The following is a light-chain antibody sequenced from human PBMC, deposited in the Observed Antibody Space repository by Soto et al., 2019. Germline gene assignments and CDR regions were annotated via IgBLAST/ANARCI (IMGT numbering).Light chain of an antibody. V-gene: IGKV3-11*01. J-gene: IGKJ1*01. CDR1: QSVSRY. CDR2: DAS. Sequence: ENVWTESPGTLSLSPGERATLSCRASQSVSRYLAWYQQKPGQAPRLLTYDASNRATGIPARFSGSGSGTDFTLTISSLETEDFAVYYCQQRSNWTWTFGQGTKVDIK. CDR3: QQRSNWTWT.